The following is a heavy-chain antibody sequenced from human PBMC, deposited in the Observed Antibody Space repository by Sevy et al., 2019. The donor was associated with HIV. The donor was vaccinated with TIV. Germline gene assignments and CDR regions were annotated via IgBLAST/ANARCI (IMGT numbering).Heavy chain of an antibody. V-gene: IGHV1-18*01. J-gene: IGHJ1*01. CDR1: GYTFTSYF. D-gene: IGHD1-26*01. Sequence: ASVKVSCKASGYTFTSYFISWVRQVPGQGLEWMGRISAFNGDTSYAQKLQGRVTMTTDPSTSPAYMELRSLRPDDTALYYCARAPSGSQGPGQYFQYWGQGTLVTVSS. CDR2: ISAFNGDT. CDR3: ARAPSGSQGPGQYFQY.